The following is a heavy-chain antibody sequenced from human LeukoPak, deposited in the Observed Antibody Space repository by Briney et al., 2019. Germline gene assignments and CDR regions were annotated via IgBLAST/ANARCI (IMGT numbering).Heavy chain of an antibody. CDR2: IYYSGST. CDR1: GGSISSYY. Sequence: ASETLSLTCTVSGGSISSYYWSWIRQPPGKGLEWIGYIYYSGSTNYNPSLKSRVTISVDTSKNQFSLKLSSVTAADTAVYYCARGLLDYGSGNFDYWGQGTLVTVSS. J-gene: IGHJ4*02. CDR3: ARGLLDYGSGNFDY. D-gene: IGHD3-10*01. V-gene: IGHV4-59*01.